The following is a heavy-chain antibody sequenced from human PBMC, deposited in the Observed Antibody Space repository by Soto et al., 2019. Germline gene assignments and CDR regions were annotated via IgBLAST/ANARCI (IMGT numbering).Heavy chain of an antibody. CDR2: ISSTGGST. Sequence: GGSLRLSCSASGFSFRSYGMHWVRQAPGKGLEPLSAISSTGGSTYYADSVKGRFTISRDNSKNMLYLQMNSLTIEDTAVYFCVKGSGFRSLHYLDYWGQGTPVTVSS. D-gene: IGHD3-10*01. CDR1: GFSFRSYG. J-gene: IGHJ4*02. CDR3: VKGSGFRSLHYLDY. V-gene: IGHV3-64D*06.